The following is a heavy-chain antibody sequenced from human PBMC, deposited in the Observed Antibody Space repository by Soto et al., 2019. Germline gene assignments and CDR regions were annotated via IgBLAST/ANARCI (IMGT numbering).Heavy chain of an antibody. Sequence: SETLSLTCTVSGGSTSSSNWWSGVRQPPGKGLEWIGEIYHSGSTNYNPSLQSRVTISVDKSENQFSLKMRSVTAADTAVYYCARSPSSSWYGGGAFDIWGQGTMVTVSS. J-gene: IGHJ3*02. CDR2: IYHSGST. CDR3: ARSPSSSWYGGGAFDI. D-gene: IGHD6-13*01. V-gene: IGHV4-4*02. CDR1: GGSTSSSNW.